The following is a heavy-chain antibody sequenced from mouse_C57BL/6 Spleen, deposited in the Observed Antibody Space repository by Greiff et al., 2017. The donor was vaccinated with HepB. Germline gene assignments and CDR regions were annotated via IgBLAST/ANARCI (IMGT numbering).Heavy chain of an antibody. CDR2: IYPRSGNT. V-gene: IGHV1-81*01. J-gene: IGHJ3*01. CDR3: ARSAYYSNYPFAY. Sequence: VKLQESGAELARPGASVKLSCKASGYTFTSYGISWVKKRTGQGLEWIGEIYPRSGNTYYNEKFKGKATLTADKSSSTAYMELRSLTSEDSAVYFCARSAYYSNYPFAYWGQGTLVTVSA. D-gene: IGHD2-5*01. CDR1: GYTFTSYG.